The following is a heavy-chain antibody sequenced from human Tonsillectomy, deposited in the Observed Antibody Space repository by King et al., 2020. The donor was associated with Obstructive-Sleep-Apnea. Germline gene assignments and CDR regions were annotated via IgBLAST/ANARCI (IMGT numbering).Heavy chain of an antibody. CDR1: GFTFSTYA. CDR2: ITGSVTST. CDR3: AKGRVIGLDY. D-gene: IGHD2-21*01. Sequence: VQLVESGGGLVQPGGSLRLSCAASGFTFSTYALTLVPQAPGKGLEWGSAITGSVTSTYYADSVKGRFTISRDNSKNTLFLQMNTLSAEDTAVYYCAKGRVIGLDYWGQGTLVTVSS. J-gene: IGHJ4*02. V-gene: IGHV3-23*04.